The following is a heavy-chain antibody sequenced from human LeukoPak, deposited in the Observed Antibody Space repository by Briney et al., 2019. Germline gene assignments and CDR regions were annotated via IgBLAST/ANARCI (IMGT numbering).Heavy chain of an antibody. Sequence: GRSLRLSCAASGFTFSSYAMHWVRQAPGKGLEWVAVISYDGSNKYYADSVKGRFTISRDNSKNTLYLQMNSLRAEDTAVYYRARGSSVFGDYVHYFDCWGQGTLVTISS. D-gene: IGHD4-17*01. J-gene: IGHJ4*02. CDR3: ARGSSVFGDYVHYFDC. CDR2: ISYDGSNK. CDR1: GFTFSSYA. V-gene: IGHV3-30-3*01.